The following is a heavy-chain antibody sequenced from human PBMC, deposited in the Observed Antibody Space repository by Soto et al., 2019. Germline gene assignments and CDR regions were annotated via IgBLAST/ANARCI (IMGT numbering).Heavy chain of an antibody. CDR3: ARVAYWSSTSCYTLVHY. D-gene: IGHD2-2*02. CDR2: TYYRSKWYN. V-gene: IGHV6-1*01. CDR1: GDSVSSNSAA. Sequence: SQTLSLTCAISGDSVSSNSAAWNWIRQSPSRGLEWLGRTYYRSKWYNDYAVSVKSRITINPDTSKNQFSLQLNSVTPEDTAVYYCARVAYWSSTSCYTLVHYWGQGTLVTVSS. J-gene: IGHJ4*02.